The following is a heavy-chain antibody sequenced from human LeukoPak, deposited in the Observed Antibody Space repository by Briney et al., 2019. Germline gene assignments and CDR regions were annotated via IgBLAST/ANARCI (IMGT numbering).Heavy chain of an antibody. CDR1: GFTLSSYS. D-gene: IGHD5-18*01. CDR3: AKVADTAMASTY. Sequence: GGSLRLSCAASGFTLSSYSMNWVRQAPGKGLEWVSAISGSGGSTYYADSVKGRFTISRDNSKNTLYLQMNSLRAEDTAVYYCAKVADTAMASTYWGQGTLVTVSS. J-gene: IGHJ4*02. V-gene: IGHV3-23*01. CDR2: ISGSGGST.